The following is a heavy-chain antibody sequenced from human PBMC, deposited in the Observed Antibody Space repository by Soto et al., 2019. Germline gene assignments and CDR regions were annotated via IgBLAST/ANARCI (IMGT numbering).Heavy chain of an antibody. CDR2: IYYTGGT. J-gene: IGHJ4*02. CDR3: ARLEVGLDS. V-gene: IGHV4-61*03. CDR1: GGSVSSGSYY. D-gene: IGHD2-2*01. Sequence: QVQLQESGPGLVKPSETLSLTCSVSGGSVSSGSYYWSWIRQSPEKGLEWIGYIYYTGGTKYNPSLTSRVTISADTSRNHFSLKLTSVTAADTAVYYCARLEVGLDSWGQGVLVTVSS.